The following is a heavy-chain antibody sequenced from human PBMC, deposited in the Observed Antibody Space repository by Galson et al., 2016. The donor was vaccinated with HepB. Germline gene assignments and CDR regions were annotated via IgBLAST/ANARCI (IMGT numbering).Heavy chain of an antibody. CDR1: GFTFISYA. J-gene: IGHJ4*02. CDR2: ITGGGSNT. CDR3: ARTSFWSSDY. Sequence: SLRLSCAASGFTFISYAMSWVRQAPGKGLEWVSAITGGGSNTYYADSVKGRFTISRDNSKNTLYLQMNSLRAEDTAVYYCARTSFWSSDYWGQGTLVTVSS. V-gene: IGHV3-23*01. D-gene: IGHD3-3*01.